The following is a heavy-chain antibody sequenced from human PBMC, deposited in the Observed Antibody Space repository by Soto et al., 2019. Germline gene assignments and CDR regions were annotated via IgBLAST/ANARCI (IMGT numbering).Heavy chain of an antibody. Sequence: GGSLRLSCAASGFTFSSYGMHWVRQAPGKGLEWVAVISYDGSNKYYADSVKGRFTISRDNSKNTLYLQMNSLRAEDTAVYYCAKDESPLRGELSLPDDYWGQGTLVTVSS. CDR1: GFTFSSYG. V-gene: IGHV3-30*18. CDR2: ISYDGSNK. D-gene: IGHD3-16*02. CDR3: AKDESPLRGELSLPDDY. J-gene: IGHJ4*02.